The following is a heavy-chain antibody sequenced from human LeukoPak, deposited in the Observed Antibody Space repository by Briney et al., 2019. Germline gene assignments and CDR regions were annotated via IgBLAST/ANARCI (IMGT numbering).Heavy chain of an antibody. Sequence: GGSLRLSCAASGFTFTSYWIHWVRLVPGKGLMWVSRINNDGRDTTYADSVKGRFTISRDNAKDALYLQMNSLRAEDTAVYYCARDGGGSSGYYWGLGYWGQGTLVTVSS. CDR1: GFTFTSYW. D-gene: IGHD3-22*01. V-gene: IGHV3-74*01. J-gene: IGHJ4*02. CDR3: ARDGGGSSGYYWGLGY. CDR2: INNDGRDT.